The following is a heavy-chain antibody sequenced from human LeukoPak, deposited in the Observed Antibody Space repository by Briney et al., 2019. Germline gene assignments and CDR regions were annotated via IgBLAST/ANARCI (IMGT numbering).Heavy chain of an antibody. V-gene: IGHV4-39*07. CDR3: ARVSGLNNFDS. CDR1: GGSISTSNYY. D-gene: IGHD1/OR15-1a*01. CDR2: IFYSGST. J-gene: IGHJ4*02. Sequence: SETLSLTCTVSGGSISTSNYYWGWIRQPPGKGLEWIGNIFYSGSTYYSPSLKSRVTISLDTSKNQFSLKMTSVTAADTAVYYCARVSGLNNFDSWGQGNLVTVSS.